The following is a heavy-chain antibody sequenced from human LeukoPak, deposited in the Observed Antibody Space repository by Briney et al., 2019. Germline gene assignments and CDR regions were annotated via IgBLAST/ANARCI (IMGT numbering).Heavy chain of an antibody. V-gene: IGHV3-20*04. CDR3: AGGIHWVDY. Sequence: PGGSLRLSCAASGFTLDDYGMTWVRQAPGRGLEWVSGINWNVGSTGYADSVKGRFTISRDNAKNSLSLQMNSLRAEDTALYYCAGGIHWVDYWGQGILVTVSS. J-gene: IGHJ4*02. D-gene: IGHD7-27*01. CDR2: INWNVGST. CDR1: GFTLDDYG.